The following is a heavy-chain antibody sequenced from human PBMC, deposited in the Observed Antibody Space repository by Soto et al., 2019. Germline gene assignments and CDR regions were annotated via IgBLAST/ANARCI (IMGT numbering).Heavy chain of an antibody. D-gene: IGHD3-22*01. Sequence: PSETLSLTCAVYGGSFSGDYWSWIRHPPGNGLEWIGEINHSGSTNYNPSLKSRVTISVDTSKNQFSLQLNSVTPEDTAVYYCAREKYYDSSGPLSLNYYYGMHVWGQGTTVTVSS. CDR1: GGSFSGDY. CDR2: INHSGST. CDR3: AREKYYDSSGPLSLNYYYGMHV. V-gene: IGHV4-34*01. J-gene: IGHJ6*02.